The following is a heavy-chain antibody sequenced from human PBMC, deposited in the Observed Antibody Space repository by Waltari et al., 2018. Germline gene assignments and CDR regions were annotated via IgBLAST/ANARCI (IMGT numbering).Heavy chain of an antibody. J-gene: IGHJ1*01. D-gene: IGHD3-3*01. Sequence: EVQLVESGGGLVQPGGSLRLSCAASGFTFSSYWMSWVRQAPGKGLEWVANIKQDGSEKYYVDSVKGRFTISRDNAKNSLYLQMNSLRAEDTAVYYCARVLTIFGVVSVYFQHWGQGTLVTVSS. CDR2: IKQDGSEK. CDR1: GFTFSSYW. CDR3: ARVLTIFGVVSVYFQH. V-gene: IGHV3-7*01.